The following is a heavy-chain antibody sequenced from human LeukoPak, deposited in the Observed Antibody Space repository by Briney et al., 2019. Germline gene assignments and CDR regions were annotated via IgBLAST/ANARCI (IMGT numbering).Heavy chain of an antibody. Sequence: GESLKISCKGSGYSFTSYWIGWVRQMPGKGLEWMGIIYPGDSDTRYSPSFQGQVTISADKSISTAYLQWSSLKASDTAMYYCARATLGYCSSSICYRWFAPWAREPWSPSPQ. J-gene: IGHJ5*02. CDR3: ARATLGYCSSSICYRWFAP. D-gene: IGHD2-2*01. V-gene: IGHV5-51*01. CDR1: GYSFTSYW. CDR2: IYPGDSDT.